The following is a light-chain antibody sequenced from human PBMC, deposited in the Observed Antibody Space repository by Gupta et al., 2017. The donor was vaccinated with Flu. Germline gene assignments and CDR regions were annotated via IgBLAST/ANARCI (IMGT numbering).Light chain of an antibody. V-gene: IGLV2-23*01. CDR3: FSYAGSDIWI. CDR1: SSDVVAFNL. CDR2: ESY. J-gene: IGLJ2*01. Sequence: TSSDVVAFNLVSWYQKHPAKAPKLLIFESYKRPSGVSSRFSGSKTGKTASLTISGLLTEDEAEYYCFSYAGSDIWIFGVGTKLTVL.